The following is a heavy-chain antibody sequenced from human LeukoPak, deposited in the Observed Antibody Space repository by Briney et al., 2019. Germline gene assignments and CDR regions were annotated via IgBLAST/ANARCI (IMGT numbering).Heavy chain of an antibody. J-gene: IGHJ4*02. CDR3: AREDVKYDILTGYYIPHFDY. V-gene: IGHV4-61*02. CDR2: IYTSGST. Sequence: TSETLSLTCTVSGGSISSGSYYWSWIRQPAGKGLEWIGRIYTSGSTNYNPSLKSRVTISVDTSKNQFSLKLSSVTAADTAVYYCAREDVKYDILTGYYIPHFDYWGQGTLVTVSS. CDR1: GGSISSGSYY. D-gene: IGHD3-9*01.